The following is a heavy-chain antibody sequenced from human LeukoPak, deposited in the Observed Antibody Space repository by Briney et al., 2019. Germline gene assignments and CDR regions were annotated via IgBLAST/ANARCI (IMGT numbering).Heavy chain of an antibody. CDR1: GFTFSTYA. CDR2: IDGGGGTI. CDR3: AKHSVLISYYYMDV. J-gene: IGHJ6*03. D-gene: IGHD3-3*02. V-gene: IGHV3-23*01. Sequence: GGSLRLSCAASGFTFSTYAINWVRQAPGKGLEWISSIDGGGGTIYYADSVKGRFTISRDNSKNTLYLQMNSLRAEDAAVYYCAKHSVLISYYYMDVWGKGTTVTVSS.